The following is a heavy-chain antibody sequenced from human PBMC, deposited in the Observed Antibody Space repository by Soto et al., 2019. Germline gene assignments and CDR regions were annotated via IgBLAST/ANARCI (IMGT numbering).Heavy chain of an antibody. CDR2: INPNSGGT. D-gene: IGHD6-13*01. CDR1: GYTSTGYY. J-gene: IGHJ4*02. V-gene: IGHV1-2*04. Sequence: ASVKVSCKASGYTSTGYYMHWVRQAPGQGLEWMGWINPNSGGTNYAQKFQGWVTMTRDTSISTAYMELSRLRSDDTAVYYCARGQRKAAAGTPLFHFWGQGTLVTVSS. CDR3: ARGQRKAAAGTPLFHF.